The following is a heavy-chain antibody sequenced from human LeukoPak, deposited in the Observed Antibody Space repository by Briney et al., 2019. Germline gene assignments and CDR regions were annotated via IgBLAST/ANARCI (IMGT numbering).Heavy chain of an antibody. V-gene: IGHV3-23*01. CDR1: GFTFSSYA. J-gene: IGHJ4*02. CDR3: AKDRSSIIAARFDY. D-gene: IGHD6-6*01. Sequence: GGSLRLSCAASGFTFSSYAMSWVRQAPGKGLEWVSAISGSGGSTYYADSVKGRFTTSRDNSKNTLYLQMNSLRAEDTAVYYCAKDRSSIIAARFDYWGQGTLVTVSS. CDR2: ISGSGGST.